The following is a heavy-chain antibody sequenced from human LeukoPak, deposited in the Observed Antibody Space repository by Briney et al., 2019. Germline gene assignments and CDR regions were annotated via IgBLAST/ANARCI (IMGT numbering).Heavy chain of an antibody. Sequence: ASVKVSCKASGYTFTDYFMHWVRQAPGQGLEWIGWINPNSGTNYAQKFQGRVTLTRDTSISTAYMELTRLTSDDTAVYYCARNRWMDYWGQGTLVTVSS. V-gene: IGHV1-2*02. CDR1: GYTFTDYF. J-gene: IGHJ4*02. CDR2: INPNSGT. CDR3: ARNRWMDY. D-gene: IGHD1-1*01.